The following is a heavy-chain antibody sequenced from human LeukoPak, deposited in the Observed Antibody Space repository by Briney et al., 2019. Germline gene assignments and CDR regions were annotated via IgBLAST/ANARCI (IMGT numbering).Heavy chain of an antibody. CDR1: GFTFSSYS. CDR3: ARFPPYCSSINCYPDY. J-gene: IGHJ4*02. V-gene: IGHV3-48*01. D-gene: IGHD2-2*01. CDR2: ISSSSSTM. Sequence: PGGSLRLSCAASGFTFSSYSMNWVRQAPGKGLEWVSYISSSSSTMYYADSVKGRFTISRDNAKNSLYLQMNSLRAEDTAVYYCARFPPYCSSINCYPDYWGQGTLVTVSS.